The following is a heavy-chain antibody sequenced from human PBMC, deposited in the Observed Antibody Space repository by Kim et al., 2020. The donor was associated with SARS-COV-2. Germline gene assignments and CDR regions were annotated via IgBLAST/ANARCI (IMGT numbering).Heavy chain of an antibody. CDR2: FCADDGET. Sequence: ASVKVSCKVSGYTLTELSMHWVRQAPGKGLEWMGGFCADDGETIYAQKFQGRVTMTEDTSTGTAYMELSSLRSEDTAVYYCATGPTVAGSPKYYYYYYGIDVWGQGTTVTVSS. J-gene: IGHJ6*02. D-gene: IGHD6-19*01. CDR3: ATGPTVAGSPKYYYYYYGIDV. V-gene: IGHV1-24*01. CDR1: GYTLTELS.